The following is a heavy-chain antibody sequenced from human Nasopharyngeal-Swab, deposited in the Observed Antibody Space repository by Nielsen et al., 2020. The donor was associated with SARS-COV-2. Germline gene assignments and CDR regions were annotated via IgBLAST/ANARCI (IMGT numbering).Heavy chain of an antibody. CDR3: LRGMAGYGWFDP. D-gene: IGHD2-2*03. CDR2: ISSDGGA. Sequence: GESLKISCAASGFSISGYWMHWVRQAPGKGLVWVSRISSDGGANYADSATGRFTISRDNAKNTVYLQMNSLRDEDTAVYYCLRGMAGYGWFDPWGRESWSPSPQ. CDR1: GFSISGYW. J-gene: IGHJ5*02. V-gene: IGHV3-74*01.